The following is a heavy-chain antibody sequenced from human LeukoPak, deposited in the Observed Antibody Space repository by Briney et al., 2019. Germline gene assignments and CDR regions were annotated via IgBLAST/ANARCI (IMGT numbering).Heavy chain of an antibody. V-gene: IGHV4-59*08. CDR3: ARHGSYGEFDY. D-gene: IGHD5-18*01. CDR2: IYYSGST. CDR1: GGSISSYY. Sequence: SETLSLTCTVSGGSISSYYWSWIRQPPGKGLEWIGYIYYSGSTNYNPSLKSRVTISVDTSKTQFSLKLSSVTAADTAVYYCARHGSYGEFDYWGQGTLVTVSS. J-gene: IGHJ4*02.